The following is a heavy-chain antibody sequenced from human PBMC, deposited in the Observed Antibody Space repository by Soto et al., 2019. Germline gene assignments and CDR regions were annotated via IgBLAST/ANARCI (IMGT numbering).Heavy chain of an antibody. V-gene: IGHV4-30-2*02. Sequence: SETLSLTCAVSGGSISSGGYSWSWIRQPPGKGLEWIGYIYHGGSTYYNPSLKSRVTISIDTSKNQLSLELSPVTAADTAVYYCAKDTSGWRGWFDPWGQGTLVTVSS. CDR1: GGSISSGGYS. CDR2: IYHGGST. J-gene: IGHJ5*02. D-gene: IGHD6-19*01. CDR3: AKDTSGWRGWFDP.